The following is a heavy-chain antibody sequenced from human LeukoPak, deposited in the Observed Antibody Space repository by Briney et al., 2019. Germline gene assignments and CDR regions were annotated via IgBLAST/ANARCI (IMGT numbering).Heavy chain of an antibody. Sequence: SETLSLTCTVSGGSISGYYWSWIRQPPGKGLEWLGYIYYSGTTNYNPSLKSRLTMSLDTSKKHLSLRLTSVSAADTAVYYCARHLRSFPDYWGQGTLVTVSS. D-gene: IGHD3-3*02. CDR3: ARHLRSFPDY. CDR1: GGSISGYY. J-gene: IGHJ4*02. CDR2: IYYSGTT. V-gene: IGHV4-59*08.